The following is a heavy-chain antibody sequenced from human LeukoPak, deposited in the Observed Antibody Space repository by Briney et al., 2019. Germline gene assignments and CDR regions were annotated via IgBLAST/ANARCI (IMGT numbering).Heavy chain of an antibody. V-gene: IGHV3-53*01. CDR3: ARAAGDRIGYFDL. CDR2: IYSGGDI. D-gene: IGHD7-27*01. J-gene: IGHJ2*01. CDR1: GFTVSSNY. Sequence: PGGSLRLSCAASGFTVSSNYMSWVRQAPGKGLEWVSVIYSGGDIHYAHSVKGRFTVSRDSSKNTLYLQMSTLRVEDTAVYYCARAAGDRIGYFDLWGRGTLVTVSS.